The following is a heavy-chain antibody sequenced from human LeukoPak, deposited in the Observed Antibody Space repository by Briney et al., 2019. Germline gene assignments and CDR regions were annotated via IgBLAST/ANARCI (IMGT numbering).Heavy chain of an antibody. CDR1: GFTFNSYA. CDR3: ARDIAAAGTGTDY. CDR2: ISGSGAST. J-gene: IGHJ4*02. Sequence: AGGSLRLSCAASGFTFNSYAMSWVRQAPGRGLEWVSAISGSGASTYYADAVKGRFTISRDNSKNTLYLQMSSLRAEDTAVYYCARDIAAAGTGTDYWGQGTLVTVSS. D-gene: IGHD6-13*01. V-gene: IGHV3-23*01.